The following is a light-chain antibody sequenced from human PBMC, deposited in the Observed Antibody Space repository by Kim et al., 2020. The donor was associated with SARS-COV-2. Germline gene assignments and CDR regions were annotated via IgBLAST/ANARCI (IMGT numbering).Light chain of an antibody. V-gene: IGLV3-1*01. J-gene: IGLJ2*01. CDR2: QDT. Sequence: SYELTQPPSVSVSPGQTASITCSGDKLGDKYACWYQQKSGQSPVLVIYQDTKRPSGIPEQFSGSNSGNTVTLTISGTQAMDEADYYCQAWDSNTGVFGGGTQLTVL. CDR3: QAWDSNTGV. CDR1: KLGDKY.